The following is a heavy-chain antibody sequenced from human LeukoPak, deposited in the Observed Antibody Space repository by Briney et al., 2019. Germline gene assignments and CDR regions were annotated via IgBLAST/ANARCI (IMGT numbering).Heavy chain of an antibody. Sequence: GASVKVSCKASGGTFSSYTISWERQAPGQGLEWMGRIIPILGIANYAQKFQGRVTITADKPTSTAYMELSSLRSEDTAVYYCARELGYCSSTSCYSSRWFDPWGQGTLVTVSS. CDR1: GGTFSSYT. CDR2: IIPILGIA. V-gene: IGHV1-69*04. CDR3: ARELGYCSSTSCYSSRWFDP. J-gene: IGHJ5*02. D-gene: IGHD2-2*02.